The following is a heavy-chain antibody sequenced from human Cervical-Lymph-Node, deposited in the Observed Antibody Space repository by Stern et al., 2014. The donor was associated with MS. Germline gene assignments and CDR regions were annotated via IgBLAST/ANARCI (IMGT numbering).Heavy chain of an antibody. CDR1: GGSISSDNYY. CDR2: IYYSGST. V-gene: IGHV4-31*03. CDR3: ARGSVVVPAATPFDY. D-gene: IGHD2-2*01. J-gene: IGHJ4*02. Sequence: QVQLQESCPGLVKPSQTLSLTCTVSGGSISSDNYYWSWIRQHPGKGLEWIGYIYYSGSTYYNPSLKSRVTISVDTSKNQFSLKLSSVTAADTAVYYCARGSVVVPAATPFDYWGQGTLVTVSS.